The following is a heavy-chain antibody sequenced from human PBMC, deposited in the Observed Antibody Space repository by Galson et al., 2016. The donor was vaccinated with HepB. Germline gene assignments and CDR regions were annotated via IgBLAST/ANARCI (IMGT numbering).Heavy chain of an antibody. J-gene: IGHJ4*01. CDR3: ARDRGSSSFFYDY. CDR1: RLTFSSYS. V-gene: IGHV3-21*01. Sequence: SLRLSCAASRLTFSSYSMNWVRQAPGKGLEWVSSIGDSSSYIYYADSVQGRFTISRDNGKNSLYLQMNSLRAEDTAVYYCARDRGSSSFFYDYWGHGTLVTVSS. CDR2: IGDSSSYI. D-gene: IGHD2-2*01.